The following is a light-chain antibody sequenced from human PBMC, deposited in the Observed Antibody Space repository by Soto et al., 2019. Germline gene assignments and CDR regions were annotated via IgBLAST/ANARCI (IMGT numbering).Light chain of an antibody. V-gene: IGKV3-15*01. J-gene: IGKJ5*01. CDR3: QQYHNWPIT. CDR2: DAS. Sequence: EVFMTQSPATLSVSQWESATLSWGASQSVSSNLAWHQQKPGQAPRILMYDASTRATGISARFSGSGSGTEFTLTISSLQSEDFAVYYCQQYHNWPITFGQGTRLEIK. CDR1: QSVSSN.